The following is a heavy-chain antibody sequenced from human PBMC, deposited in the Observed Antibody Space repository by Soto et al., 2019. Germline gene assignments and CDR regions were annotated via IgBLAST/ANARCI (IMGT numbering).Heavy chain of an antibody. Sequence: ESGGGLVKPGGSLRLSCSASGFTFSDENMSWVRQVPGKGLGWVSGISGGGSYIFYADSVQGRFSISRDNPKNSLFLEMNSLRVEDTAVYYCARDSDCHSTSCFFPPHVWGQGTTVTVSS. D-gene: IGHD2-2*01. CDR2: ISGGGSYI. V-gene: IGHV3-21*06. J-gene: IGHJ6*02. CDR3: ARDSDCHSTSCFFPPHV. CDR1: GFTFSDEN.